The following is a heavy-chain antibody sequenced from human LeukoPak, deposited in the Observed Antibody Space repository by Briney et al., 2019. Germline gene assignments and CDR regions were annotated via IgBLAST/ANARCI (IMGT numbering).Heavy chain of an antibody. D-gene: IGHD6-19*01. J-gene: IGHJ4*02. CDR1: GGSISSSNYY. CDR3: ARHERSVAVAGSFDF. Sequence: SETLSLTCTVSGGSISSSNYYWGWIRQPPGKGLEWIGSIYYSGSTYYNSSLKSRVTISVDTSKNNFSLKLTSLTVADTAVYYCARHERSVAVAGSFDFWGQGTLVTVSS. CDR2: IYYSGST. V-gene: IGHV4-39*01.